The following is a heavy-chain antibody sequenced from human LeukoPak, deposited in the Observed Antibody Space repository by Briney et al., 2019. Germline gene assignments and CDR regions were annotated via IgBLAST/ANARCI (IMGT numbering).Heavy chain of an antibody. CDR1: GFTFSSYS. J-gene: IGHJ4*02. Sequence: GGSLRLSCAASGFTFSSYSMNWVRQAPGKGLEWVSSISSSSSYIYYADSVKGRFTISRDNAKNSLYLQMNSLRAEDTAVYYCARDANSYGWGYYFDYWGQGTLVTVSS. V-gene: IGHV3-21*01. CDR3: ARDANSYGWGYYFDY. D-gene: IGHD5-18*01. CDR2: ISSSSSYI.